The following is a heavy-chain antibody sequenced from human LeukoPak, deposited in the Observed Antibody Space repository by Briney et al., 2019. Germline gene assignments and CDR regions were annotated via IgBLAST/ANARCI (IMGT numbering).Heavy chain of an antibody. V-gene: IGHV3-48*03. CDR3: AELGITMIGGV. J-gene: IGHJ6*04. CDR2: ISRSGNTI. Sequence: GGSLRLSCAASRFTFSSYEMNWVRQAPGKGLEWVSYISRSGNTIYYADSVKGRFTISRDNAKNSLYLQMNSLRADDTAVYYCAELGITMIGGVWGKGTTVTISS. D-gene: IGHD3-10*02. CDR1: RFTFSSYE.